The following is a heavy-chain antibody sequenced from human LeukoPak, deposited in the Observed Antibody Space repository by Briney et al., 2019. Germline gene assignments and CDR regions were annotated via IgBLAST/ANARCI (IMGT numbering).Heavy chain of an antibody. Sequence: PETLSLTCTVSGGSISSHYWSWIRQPPGKGLEWIGYIYYSGSTNYNPSLKSRVTISVDTSKNQFSLKLSSVTAADTAVYYCARAPRLRYFDKGWFDPWGQGTLVTVSS. CDR1: GGSISSHY. CDR3: ARAPRLRYFDKGWFDP. D-gene: IGHD3-9*01. J-gene: IGHJ5*02. CDR2: IYYSGST. V-gene: IGHV4-59*11.